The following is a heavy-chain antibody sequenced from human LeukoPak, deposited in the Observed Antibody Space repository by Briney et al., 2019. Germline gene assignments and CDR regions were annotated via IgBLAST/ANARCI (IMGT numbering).Heavy chain of an antibody. Sequence: GGSLRLSCAASGFTFSSYSMNWVRQAPGKGLEWVSSISSSSSYIYYADSVKGRFTISRDNAKNSLYLQMNSLRAEDTAVYYCAPTGVSRSYEGLEYWGQGTLVTVSS. CDR3: APTGVSRSYEGLEY. V-gene: IGHV3-21*01. CDR1: GFTFSSYS. D-gene: IGHD1-26*01. CDR2: ISSSSSYI. J-gene: IGHJ4*02.